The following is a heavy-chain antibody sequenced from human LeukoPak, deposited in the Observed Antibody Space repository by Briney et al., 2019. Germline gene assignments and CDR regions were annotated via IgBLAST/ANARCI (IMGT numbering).Heavy chain of an antibody. V-gene: IGHV4-59*12. CDR3: ARDNYDFWSGYEDYFDY. CDR1: GGSISSYY. Sequence: PSETLSLTCTVSGGSISSYYWSWIRQPPGKGLEWIGYIYYSGSTNYNPSLKSRVTISVDTSKNQFSLKLSSVTAADTAVYYCARDNYDFWSGYEDYFDYWGQGTLVTVAS. D-gene: IGHD3-3*01. CDR2: IYYSGST. J-gene: IGHJ4*02.